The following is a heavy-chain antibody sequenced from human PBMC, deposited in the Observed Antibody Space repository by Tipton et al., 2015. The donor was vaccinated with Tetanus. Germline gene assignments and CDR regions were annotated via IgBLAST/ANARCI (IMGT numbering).Heavy chain of an antibody. V-gene: IGHV3-48*02. D-gene: IGHD6-13*01. CDR1: GFTFSSYS. Sequence: GSLRLSCAASGFTFSSYSMNWVRQAPGKGLEWVSYISSSSSTIYYADSVKGRFTISRDNAKNSLYLQMNSLRDEDTAVYYCVSGGSSWLSFDYWGQGTLVTVSS. J-gene: IGHJ4*02. CDR3: VSGGSSWLSFDY. CDR2: ISSSSSTI.